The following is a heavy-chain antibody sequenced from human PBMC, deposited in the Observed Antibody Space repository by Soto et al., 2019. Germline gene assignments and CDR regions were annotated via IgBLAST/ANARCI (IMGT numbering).Heavy chain of an antibody. V-gene: IGHV4-30-4*08. CDR3: ARSNYYDSSGYYPPDY. Sequence: SETLSLTCNVSGASISSYNYWGWFRQPPGKGLEWIGYIYYSGSTYYNPSLKSRVTISVDTSKNQFSLKLSSVTAADTAVYYCARSNYYDSSGYYPPDYWGQGTLVTVSS. CDR1: GASISSYNY. J-gene: IGHJ4*02. CDR2: IYYSGST. D-gene: IGHD3-22*01.